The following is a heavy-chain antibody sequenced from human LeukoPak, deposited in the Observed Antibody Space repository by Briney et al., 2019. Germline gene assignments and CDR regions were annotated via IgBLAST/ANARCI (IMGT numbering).Heavy chain of an antibody. V-gene: IGHV3-23*01. D-gene: IGHD5-24*01. Sequence: GGTLRLSCAASGFTFSNSGMSWVRQAPGKGLEWVSAISGSGGSTYYADSVKGRFTVSRDNSKNTRYLQIKSRKTENTPEYNVGKDDAWLQYNDWAQETLVTVSS. J-gene: IGHJ4*02. CDR2: ISGSGGST. CDR3: GKDDAWLQYND. CDR1: GFTFSNSG.